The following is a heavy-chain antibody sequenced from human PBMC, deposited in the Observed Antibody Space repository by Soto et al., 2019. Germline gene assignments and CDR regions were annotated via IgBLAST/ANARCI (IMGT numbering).Heavy chain of an antibody. CDR2: IYYSGST. D-gene: IGHD3-9*01. J-gene: IGHJ4*02. Sequence: SETLSLTCTVSGGSISSSSYYWGWIRQPPGKGLEWIGSIYYSGSTYYNPSLKSRVTISVDTSKNQFSLKLSSVTAADTAVYYCARPLYYDILTGYLYWGQGTLVTVSS. CDR3: ARPLYYDILTGYLY. CDR1: GGSISSSSYY. V-gene: IGHV4-39*01.